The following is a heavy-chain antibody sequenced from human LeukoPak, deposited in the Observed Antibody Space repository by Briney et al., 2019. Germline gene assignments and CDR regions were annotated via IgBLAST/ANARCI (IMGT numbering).Heavy chain of an antibody. CDR1: GGSISSGGYS. Sequence: SETLSLTCAVSGGSISSGGYSWSWIRQPPGKGLEWIGYIYHSGSTYYNPSLKSRVTISVDTSKNQFSLKLTSVTAADTAVYYCASPLRAPGYWGQGTLVTVSS. J-gene: IGHJ4*02. CDR3: ASPLRAPGY. CDR2: IYHSGST. V-gene: IGHV4-30-2*01. D-gene: IGHD4-17*01.